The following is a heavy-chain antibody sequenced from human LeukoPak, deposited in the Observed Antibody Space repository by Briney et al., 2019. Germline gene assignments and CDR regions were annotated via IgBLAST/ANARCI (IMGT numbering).Heavy chain of an antibody. CDR2: ISYDGSNK. D-gene: IGHD3-22*01. CDR3: AKGATLVVVPFGFWD. Sequence: PGRSLRLPCAASGFTFSSYGMHWVRRAPGKGLEWVAVISYDGSNKYYADSVKGRFTISRDNSKNTLYLQMNSLRAEDTAVYYCAKGATLVVVPFGFWDWGQGTLVTVSS. V-gene: IGHV3-30*18. J-gene: IGHJ4*02. CDR1: GFTFSSYG.